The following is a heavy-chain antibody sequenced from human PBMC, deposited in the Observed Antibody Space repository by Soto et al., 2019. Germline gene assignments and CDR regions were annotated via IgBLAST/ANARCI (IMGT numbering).Heavy chain of an antibody. CDR3: ARLGFPGAIYFDS. Sequence: GEALKISCKGSGYNFTTFWIGWVRRVPGKGLEWMGIIYPGDSETKYSPDFEGQVTISADRSTNTAYLQWRSLRASDTAMYYCARLGFPGAIYFDSWGLGTLVTVSS. J-gene: IGHJ4*02. CDR2: IYPGDSET. V-gene: IGHV5-51*03. CDR1: GYNFTTFW.